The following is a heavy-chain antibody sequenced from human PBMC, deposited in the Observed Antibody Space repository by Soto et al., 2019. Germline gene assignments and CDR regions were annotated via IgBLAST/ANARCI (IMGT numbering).Heavy chain of an antibody. CDR3: ARGDGYNVFDS. Sequence: QVQLVQSGGEVKKPGASVKVSCKASGYTFTSYGISWVRQAPGQGLEWMGLISAYNGDTHYAQKLQGRVTMTTDTSTSTAFMERRSLRSDDTAVYYGARGDGYNVFDSWGQGTLVTVSS. J-gene: IGHJ4*02. D-gene: IGHD5-12*01. V-gene: IGHV1-18*01. CDR1: GYTFTSYG. CDR2: ISAYNGDT.